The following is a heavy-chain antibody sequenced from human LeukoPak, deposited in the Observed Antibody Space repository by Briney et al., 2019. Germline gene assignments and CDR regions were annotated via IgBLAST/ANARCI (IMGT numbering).Heavy chain of an antibody. V-gene: IGHV3-64D*09. Sequence: GGSLRLSCSASGFIFSSYAMHWVRQAPGKGLEYVSGISSNGGSTYYADSVKGRFTISRDNFKNTLYLQMSSLRGEDTAVYYCVKGYCSSTSCYAFDYWGQGTLVTVSS. J-gene: IGHJ4*02. CDR1: GFIFSSYA. CDR3: VKGYCSSTSCYAFDY. CDR2: ISSNGGST. D-gene: IGHD2-2*01.